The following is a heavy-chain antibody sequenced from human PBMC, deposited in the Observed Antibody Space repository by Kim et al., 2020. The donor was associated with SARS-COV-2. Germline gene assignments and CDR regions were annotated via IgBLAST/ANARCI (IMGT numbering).Heavy chain of an antibody. CDR1: GYSFSNYW. D-gene: IGHD3-10*01. V-gene: IGHV5-51*01. J-gene: IGHJ6*02. CDR2: IYPGDSDT. CDR3: AKASRGYGVALDV. Sequence: GESLKISCQGAGYSFSNYWIAWVRQLPGKGLEWMGIIYPGDSDTRYSPSFLGQVTFSADKSISTAYLQWNSLKASDTAMYYCAKASRGYGVALDVWGQGTTVTVSS.